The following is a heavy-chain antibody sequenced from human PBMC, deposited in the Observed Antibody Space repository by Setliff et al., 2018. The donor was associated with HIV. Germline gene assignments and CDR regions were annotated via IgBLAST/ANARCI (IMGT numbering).Heavy chain of an antibody. CDR2: IHTSGST. D-gene: IGHD2-15*01. CDR1: GDSIGYYY. Sequence: SETLSLTCTVSGDSIGYYYWSWIRQPAGRGLEWMGRIHTSGSTNYNPSLTSRVPLSVYTSKNQFFLKLTSLSAADTAVYYCARDRIEVVVDGPHDVFDVWGRGTTVTVSS. CDR3: ARDRIEVVVDGPHDVFDV. J-gene: IGHJ3*01. V-gene: IGHV4-4*07.